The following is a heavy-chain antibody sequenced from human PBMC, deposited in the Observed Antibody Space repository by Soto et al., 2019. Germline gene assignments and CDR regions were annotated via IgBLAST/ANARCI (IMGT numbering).Heavy chain of an antibody. Sequence: PSETLSLTCAVYGGSFSGYYWSWIRQPPGKGLEWIGEINHSGSTNYNPSLKSRVTISVDTSKNQFSLKLSSVTAADTAVYYCARVSVLLWFGESDYWGQGTLVTVSS. CDR2: INHSGST. D-gene: IGHD3-10*01. CDR3: ARVSVLLWFGESDY. V-gene: IGHV4-34*01. CDR1: GGSFSGYY. J-gene: IGHJ4*02.